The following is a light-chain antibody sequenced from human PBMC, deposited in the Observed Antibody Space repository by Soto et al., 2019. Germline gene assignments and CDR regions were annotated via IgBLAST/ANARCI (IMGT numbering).Light chain of an antibody. CDR2: GGS. V-gene: IGKV3-20*01. J-gene: IGKJ5*01. CDR1: QSLTRN. CDR3: QQYGSSPIT. Sequence: EIVLTQSPGTLSLSPGERATLSCRASQSLTRNLAWYQHKPGQSPRLLIYGGSARATGIPDRFSGSGSATDFTLTISRLEPEDFALYYCQQYGSSPITFGQGTRLEIK.